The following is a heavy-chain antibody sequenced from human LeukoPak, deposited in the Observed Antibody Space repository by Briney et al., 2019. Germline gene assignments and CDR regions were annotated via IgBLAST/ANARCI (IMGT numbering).Heavy chain of an antibody. V-gene: IGHV1-24*01. J-gene: IGHJ6*02. Sequence: ASVKVSCKVSGYTLTELSMHWVRQAPGKGLEWMGGFDPEDGETIYAQKFQGRVTMTTDTSTSTAYMELRSLRSDDTAVYYCAREYDSSGYYYDMYYYGMDVWGQGTTATVSS. CDR3: AREYDSSGYYYDMYYYGMDV. CDR1: GYTLTELS. CDR2: FDPEDGET. D-gene: IGHD3-22*01.